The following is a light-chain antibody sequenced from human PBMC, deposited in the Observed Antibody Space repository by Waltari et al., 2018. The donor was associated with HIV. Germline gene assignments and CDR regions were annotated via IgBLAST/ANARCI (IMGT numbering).Light chain of an antibody. V-gene: IGLV1-44*01. CDR2: TNN. J-gene: IGLJ3*02. CDR3: ATWDDSLNGPV. CDR1: ISNTGSTT. Sequence: QSVLPQPPPASGTPGQRVTISCSRSISNTGSTTVTWYQQLPGTAPKLLIYTNNQRPSGVPDRFSGSKSGASASLAISGLQSDDEADYYCATWDDSLNGPVFGGGTKLTVL.